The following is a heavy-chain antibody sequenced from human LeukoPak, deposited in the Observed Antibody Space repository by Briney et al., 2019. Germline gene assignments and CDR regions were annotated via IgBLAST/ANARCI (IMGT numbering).Heavy chain of an antibody. CDR1: GSTFSSYG. Sequence: GGSLRLSCAASGSTFSSYGMHWVRQAPGKGLEWVAVISYDGSNKYYADSVKGRFTISRDNSKNTLYPQMNSLRAEDTAVYYCAMYGSGSYGYFDYWGQGTLVTVSS. V-gene: IGHV3-30*03. CDR2: ISYDGSNK. J-gene: IGHJ4*02. D-gene: IGHD3-10*01. CDR3: AMYGSGSYGYFDY.